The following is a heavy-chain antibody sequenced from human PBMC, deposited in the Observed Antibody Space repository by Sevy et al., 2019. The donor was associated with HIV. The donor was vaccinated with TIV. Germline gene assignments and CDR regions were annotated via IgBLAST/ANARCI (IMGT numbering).Heavy chain of an antibody. D-gene: IGHD3-3*01. CDR1: GYTFTSYD. V-gene: IGHV1-8*01. CDR2: MNPNSGNT. J-gene: IGHJ6*02. CDR3: AGVNNFGVGIIGDYGMDA. Sequence: ASVKVSCKASGYTFTSYDINWVRQATGQGLEWMGWMNPNSGNTGYAQKFQGRVTMTRNTSISTAYMELSCLRSEDTAVYYCAGVNNFGVGIIGDYGMDAWGQGTTVTVSS.